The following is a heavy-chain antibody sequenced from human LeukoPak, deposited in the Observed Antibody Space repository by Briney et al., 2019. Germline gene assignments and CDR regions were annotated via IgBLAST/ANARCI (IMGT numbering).Heavy chain of an antibody. D-gene: IGHD1-1*01. V-gene: IGHV4-39*07. CDR3: ARGTGSHSSSMGV. J-gene: IGHJ6*02. CDR2: IYYSGST. Sequence: SETLSLTCTVSGGSISSSSYYWGWIRQPPGKGLEWIGSIYYSGSTCYNPSLKSRVTISVDTSKNQFSLKLSSVTAADTAVYYCARGTGSHSSSMGVWGQGTTVTVSS. CDR1: GGSISSSSYY.